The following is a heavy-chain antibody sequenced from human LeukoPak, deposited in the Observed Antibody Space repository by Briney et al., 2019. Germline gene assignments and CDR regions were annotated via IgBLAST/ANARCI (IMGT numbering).Heavy chain of an antibody. CDR2: INHSGST. J-gene: IGHJ5*02. D-gene: IGHD1-1*01. CDR3: ARATTGGTDWFDP. CDR1: GGSFSGYY. Sequence: SETLSLTCAVYGGSFSGYYWSWIRQPPGKGLEWIGEINHSGSTNYNPSLKSRVTISVDASKNQFSLKLSSVTAADTAVYYCARATTGGTDWFDPWGQGTLVTVSS. V-gene: IGHV4-34*01.